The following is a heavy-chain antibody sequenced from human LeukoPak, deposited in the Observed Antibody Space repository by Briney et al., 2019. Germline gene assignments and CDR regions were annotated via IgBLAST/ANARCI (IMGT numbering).Heavy chain of an antibody. Sequence: GGSLRLSCAASGFTFSSYGMSWVRQAPGKGLEWVSAISGSGGSTYYADSVKGRFTISRDNSKNTLYLQMNSLRAEDTAVYYCAKAGGSIVGATDLGYWGQGTLVTVSS. J-gene: IGHJ4*02. CDR3: AKAGGSIVGATDLGY. CDR2: ISGSGGST. CDR1: GFTFSSYG. V-gene: IGHV3-23*01. D-gene: IGHD1-26*01.